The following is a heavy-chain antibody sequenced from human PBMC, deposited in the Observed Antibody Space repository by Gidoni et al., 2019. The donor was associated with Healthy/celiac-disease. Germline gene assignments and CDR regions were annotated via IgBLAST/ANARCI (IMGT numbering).Heavy chain of an antibody. CDR3: ARVDSSSWSDAFDI. Sequence: LVQSGAEVKKPGSSVKVSCKASGGTFSSYTISWVRQAPGQGLEWMGRIIPILGIANYAQKFQGRVTITADKSTSTAYRELSSLRSEDTAVYYCARVDSSSWSDAFDIWGQGTMVTVSS. CDR2: IIPILGIA. V-gene: IGHV1-69*02. J-gene: IGHJ3*02. CDR1: GGTFSSYT. D-gene: IGHD6-13*01.